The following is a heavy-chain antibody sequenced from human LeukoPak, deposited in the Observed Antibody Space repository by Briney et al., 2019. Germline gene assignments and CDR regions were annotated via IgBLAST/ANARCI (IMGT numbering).Heavy chain of an antibody. V-gene: IGHV4-4*08. D-gene: IGHD5-18*01. Sequence: SETLSLTCTVSGGSFTTYSWSWVRQPPGKGLDWIGYVHSNGNTNYNPSLKNRVTMSIDTSRDQFSLTLTSVTSADTAIFYCARRIQLWSYWHFDLWGRGTLVTVSS. CDR3: ARRIQLWSYWHFDL. CDR2: VHSNGNT. J-gene: IGHJ2*01. CDR1: GGSFTTYS.